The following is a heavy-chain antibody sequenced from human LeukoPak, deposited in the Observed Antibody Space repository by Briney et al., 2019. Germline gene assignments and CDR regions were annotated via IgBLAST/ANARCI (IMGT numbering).Heavy chain of an antibody. J-gene: IGHJ4*02. CDR2: IYTSEST. CDR1: GGPVRSASYY. D-gene: IGHD6-13*01. CDR3: ARDDVGISAVGSV. V-gene: IGHV4-61*02. Sequence: SETLSLTCTVSGGPVRSASYYWSWVRQPAGKGLEWIGRIYTSESTSYNPSLKSRVTMSLDTSSNQFSLKLSSVTAADTAVYYCARDDVGISAVGSVWGQGNLVTVSS.